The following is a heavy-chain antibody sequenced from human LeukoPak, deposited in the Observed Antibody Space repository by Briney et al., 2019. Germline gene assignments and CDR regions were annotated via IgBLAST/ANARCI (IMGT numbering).Heavy chain of an antibody. CDR2: IIPILGIA. Sequence: ASVKVSCKASGGTFSSYAISWVRQAPGQGLEWMGRIIPILGIANYAQKFQGRVTITADKSTSTAYMELSSLRSEDTAVYYCARDLTYYYDSSGHWGQGTLVTVSS. D-gene: IGHD3-22*01. CDR1: GGTFSSYA. CDR3: ARDLTYYYDSSGH. V-gene: IGHV1-69*04. J-gene: IGHJ4*02.